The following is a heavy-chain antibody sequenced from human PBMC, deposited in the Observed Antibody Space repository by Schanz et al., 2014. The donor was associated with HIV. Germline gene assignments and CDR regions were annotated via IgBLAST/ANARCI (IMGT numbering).Heavy chain of an antibody. Sequence: VQLVESGGGLVKPGGSLRLSCAVSGFTFSNYGMHWVRQAPGKGLEWVAVISYDGSNKYYADSLKGRFTIARDNSKNTLYLQMNSLRAEDTAVYYCARAGQLALEQGWGNYYYYYYYGMDVWGQGTTVTVSS. V-gene: IGHV3-30*03. D-gene: IGHD1-7*01. CDR2: ISYDGSNK. CDR1: GFTFSNYG. J-gene: IGHJ6*02. CDR3: ARAGQLALEQGWGNYYYYYYYGMDV.